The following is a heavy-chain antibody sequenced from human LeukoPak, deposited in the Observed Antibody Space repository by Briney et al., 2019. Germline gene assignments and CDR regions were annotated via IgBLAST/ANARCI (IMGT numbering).Heavy chain of an antibody. Sequence: GASLRLSCAASGFTLSNHAMPWVSQDPGKGLEYVSAISLTGDSTYYANSVKGRFTISRDDSKNTLYLQMGSLQTEDMAVYYCARSYASGIHYMDVWGKGSTVTVSS. CDR2: ISLTGDST. J-gene: IGHJ6*03. D-gene: IGHD3-10*01. CDR1: GFTLSNHA. V-gene: IGHV3-64*01. CDR3: ARSYASGIHYMDV.